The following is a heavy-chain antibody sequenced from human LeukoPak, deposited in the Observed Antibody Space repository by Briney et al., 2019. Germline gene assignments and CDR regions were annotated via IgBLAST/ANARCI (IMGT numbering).Heavy chain of an antibody. CDR1: GGSISSYY. V-gene: IGHV4-4*09. J-gene: IGHJ4*02. D-gene: IGHD6-13*01. CDR3: ASSLGGAAAGTVDY. Sequence: PSETLSLTCTVSGGSISSYYWSWIRQPPGKGLEWIGYIYTSGSTNYNTSLKSRVTISVDTSKNQFSLKLSSVAAADTAVYYCASSLGGAAAGTVDYWGQGTLVTVSS. CDR2: IYTSGST.